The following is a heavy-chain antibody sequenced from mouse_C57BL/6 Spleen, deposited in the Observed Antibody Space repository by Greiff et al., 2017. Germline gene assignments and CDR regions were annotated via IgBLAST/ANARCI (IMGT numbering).Heavy chain of an antibody. J-gene: IGHJ1*03. CDR2: IDPSDSET. D-gene: IGHD1-1*01. Sequence: VQLQQPGAELVRPGSSVKLSCKASGYTFTSYWMHWVKPRPIQGLEWIGNIDPSDSETHYNQKFKDKATLTVDKSSSTAYMQLSSLTSEDSAVYYCARTHYYGSSYGYFDVWGTGTTVTVSS. CDR1: GYTFTSYW. V-gene: IGHV1-52*01. CDR3: ARTHYYGSSYGYFDV.